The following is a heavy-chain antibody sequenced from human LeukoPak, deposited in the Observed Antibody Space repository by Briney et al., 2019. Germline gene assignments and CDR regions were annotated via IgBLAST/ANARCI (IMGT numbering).Heavy chain of an antibody. D-gene: IGHD1-1*01. J-gene: IGHJ4*02. Sequence: GESLMTSNKGSGYIFTSYCLGWVRQMPGKGLEWMGIIHPGDSDTRYSPSFQGQVTISVDKSVSTAYLQWSSLKASDTAMYFCPGLQHRYFHFWAQATLVTVSS. V-gene: IGHV5-51*01. CDR3: PGLQHRYFHF. CDR1: GYIFTSYC. CDR2: IHPGDSDT.